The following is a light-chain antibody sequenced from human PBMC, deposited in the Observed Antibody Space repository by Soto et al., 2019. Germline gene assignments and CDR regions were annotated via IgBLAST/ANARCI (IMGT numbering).Light chain of an antibody. CDR3: QQYKSYLRT. Sequence: DIQMTQYPSTLSASVGDRVTITCRASQTISSWLAWYQQKPGKAPKLLIYAASTLESGVSSRFSGRGSGTEFTLTINSLQPEDFATYYCQQYKSYLRTFGQGTKVDIK. CDR2: AAS. J-gene: IGKJ1*01. CDR1: QTISSW. V-gene: IGKV1-5*01.